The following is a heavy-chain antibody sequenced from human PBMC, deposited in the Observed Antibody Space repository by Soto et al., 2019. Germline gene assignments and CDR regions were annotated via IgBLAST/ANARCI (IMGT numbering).Heavy chain of an antibody. Sequence: SETLSLTCAVSGVSISSGNWRTWPRQTPPSGMKWIGEHWHDGTANCSPSFWRRVAISVDTSKRKGSRRLTPGTAADTAIYFCARRVYDTRLNYMYFDCWGQGALVTVSS. CDR1: GVSISSGNW. J-gene: IGHJ4*02. V-gene: IGHV4-4*02. CDR2: HWHDGTA. D-gene: IGHD2-8*01. CDR3: ARRVYDTRLNYMYFDC.